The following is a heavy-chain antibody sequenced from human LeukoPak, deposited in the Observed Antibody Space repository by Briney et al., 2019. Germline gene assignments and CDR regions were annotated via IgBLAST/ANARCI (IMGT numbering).Heavy chain of an antibody. V-gene: IGHV1-8*01. CDR2: MYPNRGNT. Sequence: GASVKVSCKASGYTFTRYDINRVRQATGQGLEWMGWMYPNRGNTGYAQYVKGRFTMTRNTSKSTPYMEMNSLRAEDTAVYYCARVRGSVPYDSSGYYYFDYWGQGTLVTVSS. J-gene: IGHJ4*02. CDR3: ARVRGSVPYDSSGYYYFDY. D-gene: IGHD3-22*01. CDR1: GYTFTRYD.